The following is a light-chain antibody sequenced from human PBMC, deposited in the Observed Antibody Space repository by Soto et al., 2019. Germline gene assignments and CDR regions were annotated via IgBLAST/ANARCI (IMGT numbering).Light chain of an antibody. Sequence: VLTHSPGNMFFSPGERANLSCTASQSVSSTLAWYQQNPGQAPRLLISDASNRATGIPARFSGSGSGTDFTLTINSLQPEDFAVYYCQQRSSWPITFGQGTRLEIK. J-gene: IGKJ5*01. CDR2: DAS. CDR1: QSVSST. CDR3: QQRSSWPIT. V-gene: IGKV3-11*01.